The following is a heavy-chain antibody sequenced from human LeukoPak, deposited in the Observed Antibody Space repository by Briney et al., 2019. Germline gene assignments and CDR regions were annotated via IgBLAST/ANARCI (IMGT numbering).Heavy chain of an antibody. CDR2: ISWNSGSI. J-gene: IGHJ6*02. D-gene: IGHD6-19*01. CDR3: AKVGPGIAVAGSSDGMDV. Sequence: PGGSLRLSCAASGFTFDDYAMHWVRQAPGKGLEWVSGISWNSGSIGYADSVKGRFTISRDNAKNSLYLQMNSLRAEDTALYYCAKVGPGIAVAGSSDGMDVWGQGTTVTVSS. CDR1: GFTFDDYA. V-gene: IGHV3-9*01.